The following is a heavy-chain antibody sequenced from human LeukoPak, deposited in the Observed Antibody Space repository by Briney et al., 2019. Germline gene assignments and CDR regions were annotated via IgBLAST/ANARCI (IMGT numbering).Heavy chain of an antibody. D-gene: IGHD6-19*01. CDR2: TYYRSKWYN. CDR1: GDTVTSNSAA. J-gene: IGHJ3*02. CDR3: ATGQQWLDDAFDI. V-gene: IGHV6-1*01. Sequence: SQTLSLTCAISGDTVTSNSAAWNWIRQSPSRGLEWLGRTYYRSKWYNDYAVSVKSRITINPDTSKNQFSLQLNSVTPADTAVYYCATGQQWLDDAFDIWGQGTMVTVSS.